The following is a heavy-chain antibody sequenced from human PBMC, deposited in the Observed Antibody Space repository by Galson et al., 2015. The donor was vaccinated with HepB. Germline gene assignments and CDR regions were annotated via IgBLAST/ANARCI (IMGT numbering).Heavy chain of an antibody. V-gene: IGHV1-2*02. CDR3: ARVLLFYEMATTNAFDI. Sequence: SVKVSCKASGYTFTGYYMHWVRQAPGQGLEWMGWINPNSGGTNYAQKFQGRVTMTRDTSISTAYMELSRLRSDDTAVYYCARVLLFYEMATTNAFDIWGQGTMVTVSS. CDR1: GYTFTGYY. CDR2: INPNSGGT. J-gene: IGHJ3*02. D-gene: IGHD5-24*01.